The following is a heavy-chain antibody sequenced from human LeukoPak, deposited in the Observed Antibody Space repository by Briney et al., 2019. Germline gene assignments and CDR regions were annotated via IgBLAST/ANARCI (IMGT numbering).Heavy chain of an antibody. CDR1: GFTVSSNY. D-gene: IGHD6-13*01. J-gene: IGHJ5*02. V-gene: IGHV3-21*01. Sequence: GGPLRLSCAASGFTVSSNYMSWVRQAPGKGLEWVSSISSSSSYIYYADSVKGRFTISRDNAKNSLYLQMNSLRAEDTAVYYCTYSSSWYANWFDPWGQGTLVTVSS. CDR2: ISSSSSYI. CDR3: TYSSSWYANWFDP.